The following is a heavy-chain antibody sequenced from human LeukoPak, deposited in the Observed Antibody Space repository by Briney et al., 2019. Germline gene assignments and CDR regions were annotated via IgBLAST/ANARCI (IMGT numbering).Heavy chain of an antibody. D-gene: IGHD3-10*01. Sequence: GGSLRLSCAASGLTVSSNYMSWVRQAPGKGLEWVSVIYSGGSTYYADSVKGRFTISRDDSKNTLYLQMNSLRVEDTAVYYCARAVRGVGSDYWGQGTLVTVSS. CDR2: IYSGGST. J-gene: IGHJ4*02. CDR1: GLTVSSNY. CDR3: ARAVRGVGSDY. V-gene: IGHV3-53*01.